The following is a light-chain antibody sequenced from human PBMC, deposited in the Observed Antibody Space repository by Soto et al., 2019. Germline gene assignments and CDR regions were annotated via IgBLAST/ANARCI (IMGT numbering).Light chain of an antibody. V-gene: IGLV2-14*01. CDR2: EVS. CDR3: NSYTSKSTGV. J-gene: IGLJ1*01. Sequence: XTGTSSDVGGYNYVSWYQQHPGKAPKLIIYEVSNRPSGVSNRFSGSKSGNTASLTISGLQAEDEADYYCNSYTSKSTGVFGTGTKLTVL. CDR1: SSDVGGYNY.